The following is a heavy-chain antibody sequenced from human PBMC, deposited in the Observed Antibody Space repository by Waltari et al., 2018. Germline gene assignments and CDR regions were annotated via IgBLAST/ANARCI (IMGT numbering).Heavy chain of an antibody. J-gene: IGHJ4*02. D-gene: IGHD3-22*01. CDR3: ARLTGLHDSRRYFFDY. CDR2: ISYSGST. V-gene: IGHV4-59*08. Sequence: QVQLQESGPGLVKPSETLSLTCSVSGASISSYYWSWIRQSPGKGLEWIGYISYSGSTNYNPSLESRVTISVDTSKNQLSLKLSSVTAADTAVYYCARLTGLHDSRRYFFDYWGQGTLVTVSS. CDR1: GASISSYY.